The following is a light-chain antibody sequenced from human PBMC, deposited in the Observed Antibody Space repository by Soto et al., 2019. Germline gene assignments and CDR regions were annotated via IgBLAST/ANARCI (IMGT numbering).Light chain of an antibody. Sequence: QPVLTQSPSASASLGASVKLTCTLSSGHSSYDIAWHQQQPEKGPRYLMKLNSDGSHSKGDGIPDRFSGSSSGAERYLTISSLQSEDEADYYCQTWGTGSVVFGGGTKLTV. CDR3: QTWGTGSVV. J-gene: IGLJ2*01. V-gene: IGLV4-69*01. CDR1: SGHSSYD. CDR2: LNSDGSH.